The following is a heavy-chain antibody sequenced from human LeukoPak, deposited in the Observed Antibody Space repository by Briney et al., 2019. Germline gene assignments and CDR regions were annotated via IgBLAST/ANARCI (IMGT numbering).Heavy chain of an antibody. CDR2: IYHSGSN. CDR1: GGSISSGGYS. CDR3: ARAQLWFGDPFDY. Sequence: SQTLSLTCAVSGGSISSGGYSWSWIRQPPGKGLEWIGYIYHSGSNYYNPSLKSRVTISVDRSKNQFSLKLSSVPAADTAVYYCARAQLWFGDPFDYWGQGTLVTVSS. V-gene: IGHV4-30-2*01. J-gene: IGHJ4*02. D-gene: IGHD3-10*01.